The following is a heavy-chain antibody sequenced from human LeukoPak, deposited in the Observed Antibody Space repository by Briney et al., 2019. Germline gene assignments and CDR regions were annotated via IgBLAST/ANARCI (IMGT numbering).Heavy chain of an antibody. Sequence: GGSLRLSCAASGFTSSSYSMNWVRQPPGKGLEWVSYISSSSSTIYCADSVKGRFTISRDNAKNSLYLQMNSLRDEDTAVYYCAGYYGRRFDPWGQGTLVTVSS. CDR1: GFTSSSYS. J-gene: IGHJ5*02. V-gene: IGHV3-48*02. CDR2: ISSSSSTI. CDR3: AGYYGRRFDP. D-gene: IGHD4-17*01.